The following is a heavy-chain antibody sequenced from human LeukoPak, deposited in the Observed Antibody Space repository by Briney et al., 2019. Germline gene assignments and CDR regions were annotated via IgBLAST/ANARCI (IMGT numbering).Heavy chain of an antibody. D-gene: IGHD6-19*01. J-gene: IGHJ5*02. CDR2: MNPNSGNT. CDR1: GYTFTSYD. V-gene: IGHV1-8*03. CDR3: ARAWGSSGWYAGWFNP. Sequence: ASVKVSCKASGYTFTSYDINWVRQATGQGLEWMGWMNPNSGNTGYAQKFQGRVTITRNTSISTAYMELRSLRSEDTAVYYCARAWGSSGWYAGWFNPWGQGTLVTVSS.